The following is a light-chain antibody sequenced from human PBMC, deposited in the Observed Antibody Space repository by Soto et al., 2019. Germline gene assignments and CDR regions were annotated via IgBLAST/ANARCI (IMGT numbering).Light chain of an antibody. CDR1: SSDVGSYNY. CDR3: SSYTSSSTL. Sequence: QSALTQPASVSGSPGQSITISCTGTSSDVGSYNYVSWYQQHPGKAPKLMIYEVSDRPSGISSRFSGSKSGNTASLTISGLQTEEEADYYCSSYTSSSTLFGNGTKVTVL. V-gene: IGLV2-14*01. CDR2: EVS. J-gene: IGLJ1*01.